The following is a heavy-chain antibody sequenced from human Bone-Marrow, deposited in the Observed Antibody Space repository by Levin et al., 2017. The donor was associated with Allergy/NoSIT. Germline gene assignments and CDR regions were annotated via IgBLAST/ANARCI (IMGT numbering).Heavy chain of an antibody. CDR2: VDYSGIT. CDR3: ARDGAITGRGGWFDP. CDR1: DGSLTRYQ. Sequence: PSETLSLTCSVSDGSLTRYQWNWIRQPPGKGPEWLGFVDYSGITDYNASLKNRITISMDKSRNQFSLKLSSVTEADTAVYYCARDGAITGRGGWFDPWGQGTLVIVSS. J-gene: IGHJ5*02. D-gene: IGHD1-20*01. V-gene: IGHV4-59*01.